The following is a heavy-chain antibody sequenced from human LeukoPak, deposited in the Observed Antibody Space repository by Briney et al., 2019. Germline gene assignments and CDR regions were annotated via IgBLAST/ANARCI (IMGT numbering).Heavy chain of an antibody. Sequence: GGSLRLSCAASGLNLNDYDMDWVRQAPGKGPEWVAVIWDDGSNKYYAESVKGRFTISRDSSKNMLYLQMNSLRVEDTAVYYCARERGGQDWDFDLWGRGTLVTVSS. CDR3: ARERGGQDWDFDL. CDR1: GLNLNDYD. D-gene: IGHD3-10*01. V-gene: IGHV3-33*01. CDR2: IWDDGSNK. J-gene: IGHJ2*01.